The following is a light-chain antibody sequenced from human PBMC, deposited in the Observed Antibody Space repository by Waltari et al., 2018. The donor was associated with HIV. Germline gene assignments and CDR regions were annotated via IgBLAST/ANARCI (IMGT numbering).Light chain of an antibody. CDR2: DNN. CDR1: SSNIGYTY. CDR3: ATWDSGLSAVV. J-gene: IGLJ2*01. V-gene: IGLV1-51*01. Sequence: QSVLTQPPSVSATPGQKVTISCSGSSSNIGYTYVFWYQQLPGTAPKLLIYDNNKRPSGIPDRFSGSKSGTSATLGITGLQTGDEADYYCATWDSGLSAVVFGGGTKLTVL.